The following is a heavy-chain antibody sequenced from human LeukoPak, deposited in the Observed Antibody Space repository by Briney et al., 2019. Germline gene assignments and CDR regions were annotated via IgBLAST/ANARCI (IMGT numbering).Heavy chain of an antibody. J-gene: IGHJ4*02. V-gene: IGHV3-9*01. CDR2: ISWNSCSI. Sequence: GGSLRLSCAASGFTFDDYAMHWVRQAPGKGLEWVSGISWNSCSIGYADSVKGRFTISRDNAKNSLYLQMNSLRAEDTALYYCAKGSSGYFPIDYWGQGTLVTVSS. CDR1: GFTFDDYA. CDR3: AKGSSGYFPIDY. D-gene: IGHD3-22*01.